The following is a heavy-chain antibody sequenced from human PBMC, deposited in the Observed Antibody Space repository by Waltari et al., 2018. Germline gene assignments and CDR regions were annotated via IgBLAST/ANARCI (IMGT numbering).Heavy chain of an antibody. V-gene: IGHV3-48*03. J-gene: IGHJ6*02. Sequence: EVQLVESGGGLVQPGRSLRLSCAASGFTFSGSAIHWVRQASGKGLEWVSYISSSGSTIYYADSVKGRFTISRDNAKNSLYLQMNSLRAEDTAVYYCARGLIYDFWSDYYYYYYGMDVWGQGTTVTVSS. CDR3: ARGLIYDFWSDYYYYYYGMDV. CDR1: GFTFSGSA. CDR2: ISSSGSTI. D-gene: IGHD3-3*01.